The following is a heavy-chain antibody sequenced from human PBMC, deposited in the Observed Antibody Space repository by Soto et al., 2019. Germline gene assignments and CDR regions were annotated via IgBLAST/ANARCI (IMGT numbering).Heavy chain of an antibody. CDR2: IIPILGIA. CDR1: GGTFSSYT. CDR3: ARVTSGYDGGYYYYYMDV. V-gene: IGHV1-69*02. Sequence: ASVKVSCKASGGTFSSYTISWVRQAPGQGLEWMGRIIPILGIANYAQKFQGRVTITADKSTSTAYMELSSLRSEDTAVYYCARVTSGYDGGYYYYYMDVWGKGTTVTVSS. J-gene: IGHJ6*03. D-gene: IGHD5-12*01.